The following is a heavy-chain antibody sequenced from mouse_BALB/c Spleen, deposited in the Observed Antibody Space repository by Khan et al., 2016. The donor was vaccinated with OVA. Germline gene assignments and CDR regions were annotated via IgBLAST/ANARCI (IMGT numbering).Heavy chain of an antibody. D-gene: IGHD4-1*01. CDR3: AREASSWDFSFPY. CDR1: GYTFTNYV. Sequence: VQLQQSGPELVEPGASVRMSCKASGYTFTNYVIHWVKQKPGQGLEWIAYINPDNAGTRYNEKFRGKATLTSDISSTSAYMALLSLTSEDSAVYYCAREASSWDFSFPYWGQGTLVTVSA. V-gene: IGHV1S136*01. CDR2: INPDNAGT. J-gene: IGHJ3*01.